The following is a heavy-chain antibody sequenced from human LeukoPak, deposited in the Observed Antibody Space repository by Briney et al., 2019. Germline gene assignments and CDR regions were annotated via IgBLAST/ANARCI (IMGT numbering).Heavy chain of an antibody. J-gene: IGHJ4*02. Sequence: PQTLSLTCTVSGGSISSGDYYWSWIRQPPGKGLEWIGYIYYSGSTYYNPSVKSRVTMSIDTSKNQFSLKLSSVTAADTAVYFCARGRNYDGSVTYYTDWGQGTLVTVSS. CDR3: ARGRNYDGSVTYYTD. CDR2: IYYSGST. D-gene: IGHD3-10*01. V-gene: IGHV4-30-4*01. CDR1: GGSISSGDYY.